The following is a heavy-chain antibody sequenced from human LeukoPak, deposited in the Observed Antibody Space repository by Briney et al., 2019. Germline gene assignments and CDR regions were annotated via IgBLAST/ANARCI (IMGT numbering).Heavy chain of an antibody. D-gene: IGHD3-10*01. Sequence: GGSLRLSCAASGFTFSSYSMNWVRQAPGKGLEWVSYISSSSSTIYYADSVKGRFTISRDNAKNSLYLQMNSLRDEDTAVYYCARRAHYYGSGSYSNYDYWGQGTLVTVSS. V-gene: IGHV3-48*02. J-gene: IGHJ4*02. CDR1: GFTFSSYS. CDR3: ARRAHYYGSGSYSNYDY. CDR2: ISSSSSTI.